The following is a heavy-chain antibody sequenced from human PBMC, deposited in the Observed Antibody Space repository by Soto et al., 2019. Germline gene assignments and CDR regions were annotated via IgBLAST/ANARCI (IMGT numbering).Heavy chain of an antibody. CDR1: GFTFSSHT. J-gene: IGHJ4*02. CDR2: ISTGGDRT. CDR3: AIARAYCSGGTCYSYYFDY. D-gene: IGHD2-15*01. V-gene: IGHV3-23*01. Sequence: GGYLRLSCAASGFTFSSHTMSWVRQAPGRGLEWVSVISTGGDRTYYGDSVKGRFTISRDNSKNTLYLQMNSLRAEDTAIYYCAIARAYCSGGTCYSYYFDYWGQGTLVTVSS.